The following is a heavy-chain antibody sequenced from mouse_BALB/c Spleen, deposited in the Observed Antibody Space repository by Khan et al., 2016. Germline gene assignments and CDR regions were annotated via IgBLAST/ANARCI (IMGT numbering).Heavy chain of an antibody. D-gene: IGHD2-1*01. CDR3: ARGWDYGIFYYFDY. CDR2: INTYTGEP. J-gene: IGHJ2*01. Sequence: QIQLVQSGPELKKPGETVKISCKASGYTFTNYGMNWVKQAPGKGLKWMGWINTYTGEPTYTDDFKGRFAFSLETSASTAYLQINNLKNEDMATYFCARGWDYGIFYYFDYWGQGTTLTVSS. V-gene: IGHV9-1*02. CDR1: GYTFTNYG.